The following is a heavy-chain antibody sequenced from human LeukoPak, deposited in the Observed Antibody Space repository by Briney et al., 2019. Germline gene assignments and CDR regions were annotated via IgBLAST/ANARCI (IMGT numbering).Heavy chain of an antibody. CDR3: ARDAEIKSSYYYMDV. CDR1: GYTFTSYY. CDR2: INPSGGST. J-gene: IGHJ6*03. Sequence: ASLKVSCKASGYTFTSYYMHCVRQAPGQGLEWIGIINPSGGSTSYAQKFQGRVTMTRDTSTSTVYMELSSLRSEDTAVYYCARDAEIKSSYYYMDVWGKGTTVTVSS. V-gene: IGHV1-46*01.